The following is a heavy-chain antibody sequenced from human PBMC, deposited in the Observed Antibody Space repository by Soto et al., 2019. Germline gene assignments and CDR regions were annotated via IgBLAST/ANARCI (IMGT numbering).Heavy chain of an antibody. CDR3: ARRSYYDFWSGYGAFDY. CDR2: IYYSGST. CDR1: GGSISSYY. D-gene: IGHD3-3*01. Sequence: SETLSLTCIVSGGSISSYYWSWIRQPPGKGLEWIGYIYYSGSTNYNPSLKSRVTISVDTSKNQFSLKLSSVTAADTAVYYCARRSYYDFWSGYGAFDYWGQGTLVTVSS. V-gene: IGHV4-59*01. J-gene: IGHJ4*02.